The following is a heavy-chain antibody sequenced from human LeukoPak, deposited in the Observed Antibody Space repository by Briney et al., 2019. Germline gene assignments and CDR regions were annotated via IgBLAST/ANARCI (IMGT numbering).Heavy chain of an antibody. J-gene: IGHJ6*03. CDR2: IYHSGST. CDR1: GYSISSGYY. D-gene: IGHD5-12*01. V-gene: IGHV4-38-2*02. CDR3: ARGRFPDAHIVATVWYYYYYMDV. Sequence: PPETLSLTCTVSGYSISSGYYWGWIRQPPGKGLEWIGSIYHSGSTYYNPSLKSRVTISVDTSKNQFSLKLSSVTAADTAVYYCARGRFPDAHIVATVWYYYYYMDVWGKGTTVTVSS.